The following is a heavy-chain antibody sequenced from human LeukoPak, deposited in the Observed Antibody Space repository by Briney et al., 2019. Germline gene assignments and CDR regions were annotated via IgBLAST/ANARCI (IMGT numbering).Heavy chain of an antibody. CDR1: GGSFSGYY. CDR3: ARGGPLSFDH. Sequence: PSETLSLTCAVYGGSFSGYYWSWIRQPPGKGLEWIGEINHSGSTNYNPSLKSRVTISVDTSKNQFSLKLSSVTAADTAVYYCARGGPLSFDHWGQGTLVTVSS. D-gene: IGHD2-2*01. V-gene: IGHV4-34*01. CDR2: INHSGST. J-gene: IGHJ4*02.